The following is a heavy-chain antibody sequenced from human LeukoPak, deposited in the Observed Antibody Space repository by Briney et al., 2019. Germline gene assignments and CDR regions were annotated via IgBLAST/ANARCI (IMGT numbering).Heavy chain of an antibody. CDR1: GFTFSSHA. D-gene: IGHD6-19*01. CDR2: ISGSGGST. Sequence: PGGSLGLSCAASGFTFSSHAMSWVRQAPGKGLEWVSAISGSGGSTYYADSVKGRFTISRDKSKNTLYLQMNSLRAEDTAVYYCAKGLAVAGHFDYWGQGTLVTVSS. J-gene: IGHJ4*02. CDR3: AKGLAVAGHFDY. V-gene: IGHV3-23*01.